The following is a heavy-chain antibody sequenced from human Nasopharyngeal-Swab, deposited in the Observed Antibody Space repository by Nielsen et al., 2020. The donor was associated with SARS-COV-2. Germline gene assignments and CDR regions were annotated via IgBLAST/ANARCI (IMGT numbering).Heavy chain of an antibody. V-gene: IGHV3-13*01. CDR2: IGTAGDT. CDR3: ARVYGDSWGAFDI. Sequence: ESLKISCAASGFTFSSYDMHWVRQATGKGLEWVSAIGTAGDTYYPGSVKGRFTISRENAKNSLYLQMDSLRAEDTAVYYCARVYGDSWGAFDIWGQGTMVTVSS. CDR1: GFTFSSYD. J-gene: IGHJ3*02. D-gene: IGHD4-17*01.